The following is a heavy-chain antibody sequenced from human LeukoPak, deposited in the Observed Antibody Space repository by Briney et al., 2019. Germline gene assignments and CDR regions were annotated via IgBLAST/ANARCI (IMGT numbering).Heavy chain of an antibody. D-gene: IGHD3-10*01. CDR3: ARGHVLLWFGELKLDP. V-gene: IGHV1-8*01. J-gene: IGHJ5*02. CDR2: MNPDSGNT. Sequence: ASVKVSCKASGYTFTSYDINWVRQATGQGLEWMGWMNPDSGNTGYAQKFQGRVTMTRNTSISTAYMELSSLRSEDTAVYYCARGHVLLWFGELKLDPWGQGTLVTVSS. CDR1: GYTFTSYD.